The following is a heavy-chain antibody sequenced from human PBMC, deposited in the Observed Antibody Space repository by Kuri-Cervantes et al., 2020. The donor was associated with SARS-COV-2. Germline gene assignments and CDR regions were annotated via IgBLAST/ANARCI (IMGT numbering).Heavy chain of an antibody. Sequence: ETLSLTCAASGFTFSSYSMNWVRQAPGKGLEWVSSISSNSYIYYADSVKGRFTISRDNAKNSLYLQMNSLRAEDTAVYYCARGFYYDSSGPAGGVDYMDVWGKGTTVTVSS. V-gene: IGHV3-21*01. J-gene: IGHJ6*03. CDR2: ISSNSYI. CDR1: GFTFSSYS. D-gene: IGHD3-22*01. CDR3: ARGFYYDSSGPAGGVDYMDV.